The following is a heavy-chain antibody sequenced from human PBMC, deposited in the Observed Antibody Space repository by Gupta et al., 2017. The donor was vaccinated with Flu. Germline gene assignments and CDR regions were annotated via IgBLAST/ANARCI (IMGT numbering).Heavy chain of an antibody. D-gene: IGHD6-19*01. J-gene: IGHJ6*02. CDR3: AKISSGWDYYYYGMDV. CDR1: GFTFSSYG. CDR2: ISYDGSNK. V-gene: IGHV3-30*18. Sequence: QVQLVESGGGVVQPGRSLRLSCAASGFTFSSYGMHWVRQAPGKGLEWGAVISYDGSNKYYADSVKGRFTISRDNSKNTLYRKMNSLRAEDTAVYYCAKISSGWDYYYYGMDVWGQGTTVTVSS.